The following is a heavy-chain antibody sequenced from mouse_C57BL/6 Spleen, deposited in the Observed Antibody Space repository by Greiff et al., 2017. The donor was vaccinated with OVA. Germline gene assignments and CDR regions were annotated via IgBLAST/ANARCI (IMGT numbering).Heavy chain of an antibody. D-gene: IGHD1-1*01. Sequence: QVQLKESGAELVKPGASVKLSCKASGYTFTEYTIHWVKQRSGQGLEWIGWFYPGSGSIKYNEKFKDKATLTADKSSSTVYMELSRLTSEDSAVYFCARHEVSSYYYGSGGYFDVWGTGTTVTVSS. V-gene: IGHV1-62-2*01. CDR1: GYTFTEYT. CDR3: ARHEVSSYYYGSGGYFDV. CDR2: FYPGSGSI. J-gene: IGHJ1*03.